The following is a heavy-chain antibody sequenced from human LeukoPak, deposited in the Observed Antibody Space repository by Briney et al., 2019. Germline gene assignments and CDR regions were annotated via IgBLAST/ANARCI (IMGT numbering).Heavy chain of an antibody. D-gene: IGHD1-26*01. J-gene: IGHJ6*03. CDR2: FDPDDGET. Sequence: GASVKVSCKVSGDILTDLSMHWVRQAPGKGLEWMGGFDPDDGETIYAQRFQGRVTMTEDTSTDTAYMYLSSLRPEDTAVYYCATVRPKARSGSYFHYYDYMDVWGQGTTVTVSS. V-gene: IGHV1-24*01. CDR3: ATVRPKARSGSYFHYYDYMDV. CDR1: GDILTDLS.